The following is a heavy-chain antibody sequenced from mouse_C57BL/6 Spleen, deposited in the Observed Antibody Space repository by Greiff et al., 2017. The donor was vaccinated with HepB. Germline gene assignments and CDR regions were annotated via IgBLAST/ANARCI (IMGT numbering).Heavy chain of an antibody. CDR2: IDPSDSYT. D-gene: IGHD2-4*01. V-gene: IGHV1-69*01. CDR3: ARSSDDYGAMDY. CDR1: GYTFTSYW. J-gene: IGHJ4*01. Sequence: VQLQQPGAELVMPGASVKLSCKASGYTFTSYWMHWVKQRPGQGLEWIGEIDPSDSYTNYNQKFKGKSTLTVDKSSSTAYMQLSSLTSEDSAVYYCARSSDDYGAMDYWGQGTSVTVSS.